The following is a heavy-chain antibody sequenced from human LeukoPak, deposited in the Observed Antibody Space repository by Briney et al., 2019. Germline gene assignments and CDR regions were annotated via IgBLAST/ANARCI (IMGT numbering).Heavy chain of an antibody. CDR2: IYDSGST. J-gene: IGHJ6*02. CDR1: GGSIGSYY. CDR3: ARGGSGYDPFYYYGMDV. V-gene: IGHV4-59*01. D-gene: IGHD5-12*01. Sequence: SETLSLTCTVSGGSIGSYYWSWIRQPPGKGLEWIGYIYDSGSTNYNPSLKSRVTISVDTSKNQFSLKLSSVTAADTAVYYCARGGSGYDPFYYYGMDVWGQGTTVTVSS.